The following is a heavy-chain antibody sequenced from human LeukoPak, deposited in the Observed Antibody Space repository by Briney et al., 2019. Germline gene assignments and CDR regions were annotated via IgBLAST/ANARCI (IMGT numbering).Heavy chain of an antibody. D-gene: IGHD3-22*01. CDR3: ARRYYDSSGYWDYYGMDV. CDR2: XYPGDSDT. V-gene: IGHV5-51*01. J-gene: IGHJ6*02. Sequence: XWXRXXPGKGLEWRGIXYPGDSDTSYSPSFQGQVTISADKSISTAYLRWSSLKASDTAMYYCARRYYDSSGYWDYYGMDVWGQGTTVTVSS.